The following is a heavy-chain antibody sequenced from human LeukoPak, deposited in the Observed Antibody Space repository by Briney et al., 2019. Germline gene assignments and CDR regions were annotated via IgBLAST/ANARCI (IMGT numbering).Heavy chain of an antibody. J-gene: IGHJ4*02. CDR2: INPNSGDT. V-gene: IGHV1-2*06. D-gene: IGHD6-13*01. CDR1: GYTFTGYY. Sequence: ASVKVSCKASGYTFTGYYMHWVRQAPGQGLEWMGRINPNSGDTNYAQKFQGRVTMTRDTSITTAYMELNRLRSDDTAVHYCARDFASSWPFDYWGQGTLVTVSS. CDR3: ARDFASSWPFDY.